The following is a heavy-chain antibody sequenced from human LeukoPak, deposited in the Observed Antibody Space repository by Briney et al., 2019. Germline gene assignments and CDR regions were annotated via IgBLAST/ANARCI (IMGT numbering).Heavy chain of an antibody. CDR2: IKSKTDGGTT. CDR3: TTNAYCTSTTCRDF. Sequence: PGGSLRLSCAASGFTFSNAWMRWVRQAPGEGLEWVGHIKSKTDGGTTDYAAPVKGRFTISRDDSKDTLYLQMSSLKGADTAVYYCTTNAYCTSTTCRDFWGQGTLVTVSS. D-gene: IGHD2-2*01. J-gene: IGHJ4*02. V-gene: IGHV3-15*01. CDR1: GFTFSNAW.